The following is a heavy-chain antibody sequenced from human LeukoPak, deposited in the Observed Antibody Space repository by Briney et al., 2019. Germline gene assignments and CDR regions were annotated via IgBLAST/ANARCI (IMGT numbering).Heavy chain of an antibody. CDR3: ARDFPAYYYGSGSYYNPAEGYFDY. CDR2: IYYSGTT. Sequence: SETLSLTCTVSGGSISSSPYYWGWIRQPPGKGLEWIGSIYYSGTTHYSPSLESRVTISVDTSKNQFSLKLASVTAADTAVYYCARDFPAYYYGSGSYYNPAEGYFDYWGQGTLVTVSS. CDR1: GGSISSSPYY. D-gene: IGHD3-10*01. J-gene: IGHJ4*02. V-gene: IGHV4-39*07.